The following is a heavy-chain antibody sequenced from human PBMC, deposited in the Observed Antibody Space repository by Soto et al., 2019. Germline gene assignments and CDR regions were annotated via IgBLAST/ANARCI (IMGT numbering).Heavy chain of an antibody. D-gene: IGHD1-26*01. CDR3: ARVSVSYYYGMDV. CDR1: GGSISSSNW. Sequence: SETLSLTCAVSGGSISSSNWWSWVRQPPGKGLEWIGEIYHSGSTNYNPSLKSRVTISVDKSKNQFSLKLSSVTAADTAVYYGARVSVSYYYGMDVWGQGTTVTVSS. J-gene: IGHJ6*02. V-gene: IGHV4-4*02. CDR2: IYHSGST.